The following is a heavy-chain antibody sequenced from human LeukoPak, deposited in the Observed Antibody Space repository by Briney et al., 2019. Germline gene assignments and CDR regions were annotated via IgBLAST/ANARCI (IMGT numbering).Heavy chain of an antibody. J-gene: IGHJ6*02. CDR1: GGSISSYY. CDR3: ARGARGIAAAGTHYYYYYGMDV. Sequence: NPSETLSLTCTVSGGSISSYYWSWIRQPAGKGLEWIGRIYTSVSTNYNPSLKSRVNMSVDTPKNQFSLKLSSVTAADTAVYYCARGARGIAAAGTHYYYYYGMDVWGQGTTVTVSS. D-gene: IGHD6-13*01. V-gene: IGHV4-4*07. CDR2: IYTSVST.